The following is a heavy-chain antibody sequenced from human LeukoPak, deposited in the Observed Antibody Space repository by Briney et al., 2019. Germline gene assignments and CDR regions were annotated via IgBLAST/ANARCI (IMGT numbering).Heavy chain of an antibody. D-gene: IGHD3-16*01. CDR3: ARPTSRTRGSYDY. CDR2: INHSGST. CDR1: GGSFSGYY. J-gene: IGHJ4*02. Sequence: PSETLSLTCAVYGGSFSGYYWSWIRQPPGKGLEWIGEINHSGSTNYNPSLKSRVTISVDTSKNQFSLRLSSVTAADTAVYYCARPTSRTRGSYDYWGQGILVTVSS. V-gene: IGHV4-34*01.